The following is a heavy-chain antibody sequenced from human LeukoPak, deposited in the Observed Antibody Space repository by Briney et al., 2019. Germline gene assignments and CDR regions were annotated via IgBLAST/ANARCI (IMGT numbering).Heavy chain of an antibody. D-gene: IGHD5-24*01. J-gene: IGHJ4*02. CDR2: IYYSGST. CDR1: GGSFSGYY. V-gene: IGHV4-39*01. CDR3: ARLVSWLQSPRFDY. Sequence: SETLSLTCAVYGGSFSGYYWGWVRQPPGKGLEWIGSIYYSGSTYYNPSLKSRVTISVDTSKNQFSLKLSSVTAADTAVYYCARLVSWLQSPRFDYWGQGTLVTVSS.